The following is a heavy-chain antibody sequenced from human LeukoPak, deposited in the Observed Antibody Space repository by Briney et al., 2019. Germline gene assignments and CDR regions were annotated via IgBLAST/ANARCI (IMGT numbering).Heavy chain of an antibody. Sequence: PSETLSLTCAVYGGSFSGYYWSWIRQPPGKGLEWIGSICSSGSAYYNPSLKSRVTTSIDTSKNQFSLRLTSVTAADTAVYYCARDLVGYSSSPLGAELNWFDPWGQGTLVTVSS. J-gene: IGHJ5*02. CDR3: ARDLVGYSSSPLGAELNWFDP. V-gene: IGHV4-34*01. D-gene: IGHD6-6*01. CDR1: GGSFSGYY. CDR2: ICSSGSA.